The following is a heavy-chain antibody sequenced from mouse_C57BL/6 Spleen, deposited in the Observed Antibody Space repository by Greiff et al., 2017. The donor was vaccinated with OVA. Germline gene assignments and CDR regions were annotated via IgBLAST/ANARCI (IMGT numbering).Heavy chain of an antibody. Sequence: QVHVKQPGAELVKPGASVKLSCKASGYTFTSYWMHWVKQRPGQGLEWIGMIHPNSGSTNYNEKFKSKATLTVDKSSSTAYMQLSSLTSEDSAVYYCARTSLTTVADYYAMDYWGQGTSVTVSS. CDR3: ARTSLTTVADYYAMDY. V-gene: IGHV1-64*01. CDR1: GYTFTSYW. J-gene: IGHJ4*01. D-gene: IGHD1-1*01. CDR2: IHPNSGST.